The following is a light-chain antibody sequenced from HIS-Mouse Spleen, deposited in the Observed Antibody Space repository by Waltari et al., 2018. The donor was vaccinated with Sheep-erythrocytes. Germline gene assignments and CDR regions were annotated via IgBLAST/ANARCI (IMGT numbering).Light chain of an antibody. CDR1: QDISNY. J-gene: IGKJ4*01. V-gene: IGKV1-33*01. CDR2: DAS. Sequence: DIQMTQSPSSLSASVGDRVTITFQASQDISNYLNWYQQKPGKAPKLLIYDASNLETGGPSRFSGSGSGTDFTFTISSLQPEDIATYYCQQYDNLLTFGGGTKVEIK. CDR3: QQYDNLLT.